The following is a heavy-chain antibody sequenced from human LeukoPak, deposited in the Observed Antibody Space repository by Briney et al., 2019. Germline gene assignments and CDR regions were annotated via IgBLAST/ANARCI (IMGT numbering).Heavy chain of an antibody. CDR3: ASTYSWYSGSYTPLLLGY. D-gene: IGHD1-26*01. J-gene: IGHJ4*02. V-gene: IGHV5-51*01. CDR2: IYPGDSDT. Sequence: GESLKISCKGSGYSFTSYWIGWVRQMPGKGLEWMGIIYPGDSDTRYSPSFQGQVTISADKSISTAYLQWSSLKASDTAMYYCASTYSWYSGSYTPLLLGYWGQGTLVTVSS. CDR1: GYSFTSYW.